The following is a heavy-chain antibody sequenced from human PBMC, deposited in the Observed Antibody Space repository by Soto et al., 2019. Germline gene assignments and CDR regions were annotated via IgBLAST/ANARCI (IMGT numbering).Heavy chain of an antibody. D-gene: IGHD6-13*01. J-gene: IGHJ4*02. CDR1: GFTFNNYA. CDR2: ISGSGGVT. CDR3: AKDLGYRNFWYWVH. Sequence: EVQVLESGGGLIQPGASLRLSCAASGFTFNNYAMSWVRQAPGKGLEWVSGISGSGGVTYYADSVKSRFIISRDNSKNTLYLEMSSLRAEDTAVYYCAKDLGYRNFWYWVHWGQGTLVAVSS. V-gene: IGHV3-23*01.